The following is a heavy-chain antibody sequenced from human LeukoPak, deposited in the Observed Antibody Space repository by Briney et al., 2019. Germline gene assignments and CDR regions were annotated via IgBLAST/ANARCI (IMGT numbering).Heavy chain of an antibody. Sequence: NSSETLSLTCTVSGGSISSHYWSWIRQPPGKGLEWIGYISYIGSTNYNPSLKSRVTISIGTSKNQFSLKLSSVTAADTAVYYCARDLVTVTKGFDIWGQETMVSVSS. CDR1: GGSISSHY. V-gene: IGHV4-59*11. CDR3: ARDLVTVTKGFDI. CDR2: ISYIGST. D-gene: IGHD4-17*01. J-gene: IGHJ3*02.